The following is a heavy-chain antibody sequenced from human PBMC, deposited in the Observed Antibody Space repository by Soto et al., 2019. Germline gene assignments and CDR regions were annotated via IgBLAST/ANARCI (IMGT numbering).Heavy chain of an antibody. CDR1: GFTFSSYG. CDR3: AKGPAIVLVPAAMNYYYGMDV. J-gene: IGHJ6*02. CDR2: ISYDGSNK. V-gene: IGHV3-30*18. D-gene: IGHD2-2*01. Sequence: QVQLVESGGGVVQPGRFLRLSCAASGFTFSSYGMHWVRQAPGEGLEWVALISYDGSNKYYADSVKGRFTISRDYSKNTLYLQMNSRIAEDTAVYYCAKGPAIVLVPAAMNYYYGMDVWGQGTTVTVSS.